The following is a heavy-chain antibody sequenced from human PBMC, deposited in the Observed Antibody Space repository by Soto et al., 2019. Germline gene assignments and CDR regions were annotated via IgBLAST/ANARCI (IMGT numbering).Heavy chain of an antibody. J-gene: IGHJ6*02. Sequence: GASVKVSCKASGGTFSSYAISWVRQAPGQGLEWMGGIIPIFGTANYAQKFQGRVTITADESTSTAYMELSSLRSEDTAVYYCARTCLTYYDILTGYYFPSPDYYYYYGMDVRGQGTTVTVSS. D-gene: IGHD3-9*01. CDR2: IIPIFGTA. V-gene: IGHV1-69*13. CDR1: GGTFSSYA. CDR3: ARTCLTYYDILTGYYFPSPDYYYYYGMDV.